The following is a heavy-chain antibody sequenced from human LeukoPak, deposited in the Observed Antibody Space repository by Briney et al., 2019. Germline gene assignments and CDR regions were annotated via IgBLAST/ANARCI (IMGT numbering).Heavy chain of an antibody. D-gene: IGHD3-10*01. J-gene: IGHJ4*02. CDR1: GYTFTSYD. CDR3: ARGYYYGSGSYPPIDY. CDR2: MNPNSGNT. V-gene: IGHV1-8*01. Sequence: ASVKVSCKASGYTFTSYDINWVRQATGQGLEWMGWMNPNSGNTGYAQKFQGRVTMTRNTSISTAYMELSSLRSEDTAVYYCARGYYYGSGSYPPIDYWGRGTLVTVSS.